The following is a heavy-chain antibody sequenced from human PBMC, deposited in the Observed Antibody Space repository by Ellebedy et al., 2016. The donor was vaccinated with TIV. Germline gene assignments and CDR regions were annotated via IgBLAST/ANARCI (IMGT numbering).Heavy chain of an antibody. CDR1: GFTVSDSY. CDR2: IFGGGST. J-gene: IGHJ4*02. Sequence: GESLKISCAASGFTVSDSYMSWVRQAPGKGLEWVSVIFGGGSTYYADSVKGRFTISRDSSKNTLYLQMDSLRAEDTAVYYCARHRLYGSGSYYFDYWGQGALVPVSS. V-gene: IGHV3-66*04. D-gene: IGHD3-10*01. CDR3: ARHRLYGSGSYYFDY.